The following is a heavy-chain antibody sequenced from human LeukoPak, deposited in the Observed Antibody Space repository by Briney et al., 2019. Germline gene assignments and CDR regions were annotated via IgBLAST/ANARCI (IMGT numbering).Heavy chain of an antibody. CDR3: ARGSTIPTYFDY. CDR1: GGSISSYY. Sequence: SETLSLTCTVSGGSISSYYWSWIRQPPGKGLEWIGYIYYSGSTNYNPSLKSRVTISVDTSKNQFSLKLSSVTAADTAVYYCARGSTIPTYFDYWGQGTLVTVSS. CDR2: IYYSGST. J-gene: IGHJ4*02. V-gene: IGHV4-59*01. D-gene: IGHD2-2*01.